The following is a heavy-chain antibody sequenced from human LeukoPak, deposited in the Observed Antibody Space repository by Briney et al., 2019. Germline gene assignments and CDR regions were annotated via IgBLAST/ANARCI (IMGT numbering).Heavy chain of an antibody. CDR1: GFTFSSYA. V-gene: IGHV3-30-3*01. D-gene: IGHD6-19*01. Sequence: GGSLRLSCAASGFTFSSYAMHWVRQAPGKGLEWVAVISYDGSNKYYADSVKGRFTISRDNSKNTLYLQMNSLRAEDTAVYYCARVGLQWLVRGAYYSDYWGQGTLVTVSS. CDR3: ARVGLQWLVRGAYYSDY. CDR2: ISYDGSNK. J-gene: IGHJ4*02.